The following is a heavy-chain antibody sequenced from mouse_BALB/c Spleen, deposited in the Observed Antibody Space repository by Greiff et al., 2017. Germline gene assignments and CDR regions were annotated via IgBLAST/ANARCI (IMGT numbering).Heavy chain of an antibody. CDR2: INPGSGGT. Sequence: QVQLQQSGAELVRPGTSVKVSCKASGYAFTNYLISWVKQRPGQGLEWIGVINPGSGGTNYNEKFKGKATLTVDKSSSTAYMQLSSLTSEDSAVYYCASHYYGSSNYFDYWGQGTTLTVSS. J-gene: IGHJ2*01. D-gene: IGHD1-1*01. CDR1: GYAFTNYL. CDR3: ASHYYGSSNYFDY. V-gene: IGHV1-54*01.